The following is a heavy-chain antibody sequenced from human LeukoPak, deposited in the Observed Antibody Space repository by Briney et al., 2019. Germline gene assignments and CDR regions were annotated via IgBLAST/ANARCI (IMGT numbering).Heavy chain of an antibody. Sequence: SETLSLTCAVYGGSFSGYYWSWIRQPPGKGLEWIGEINHSGSTNYNPSLKSRVTMSVDTSKNQFSLKLSSVTAADTAVYYCARFPNWGYAFDIWGQGTMVTVSS. J-gene: IGHJ3*02. V-gene: IGHV4-34*01. CDR3: ARFPNWGYAFDI. CDR1: GGSFSGYY. CDR2: INHSGST. D-gene: IGHD7-27*01.